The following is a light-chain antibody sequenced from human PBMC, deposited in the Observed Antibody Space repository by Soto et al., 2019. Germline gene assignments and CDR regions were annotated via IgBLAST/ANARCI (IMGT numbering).Light chain of an antibody. CDR1: QSVSSY. Sequence: EIVLTQSPAILSLSPGERATLSCRASQSVSSYLAWYQQKPGQAPRLLIYDASNRATGIPARFSGSGSGTDFTLTISSLEPEDFAVYYCQQRSNWPGTFGGGTKVEIK. CDR2: DAS. CDR3: QQRSNWPGT. J-gene: IGKJ4*01. V-gene: IGKV3-11*01.